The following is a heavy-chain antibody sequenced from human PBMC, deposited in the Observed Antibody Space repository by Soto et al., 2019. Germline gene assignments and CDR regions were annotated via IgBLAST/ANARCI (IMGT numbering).Heavy chain of an antibody. Sequence: KSSETLSLTCTVSGGSISSGDYYWSWIRQPPGKGLEWIGYIYYSGSTYYNPSLKSRVTISVDTSKNQFSLKLGSVTAADTAVYYCARGWGYGSSYYYYGMEVWSQGTMVSVSS. CDR2: IYYSGST. CDR1: GGSISSGDYY. D-gene: IGHD3-10*01. J-gene: IGHJ6*02. CDR3: ARGWGYGSSYYYYGMEV. V-gene: IGHV4-30-4*01.